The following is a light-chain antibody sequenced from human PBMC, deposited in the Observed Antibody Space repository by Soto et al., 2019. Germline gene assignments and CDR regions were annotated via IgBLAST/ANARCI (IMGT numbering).Light chain of an antibody. V-gene: IGKV1-39*01. J-gene: IGKJ1*01. CDR2: GTS. CDR1: QSISNS. CDR3: QQSYSSSWT. Sequence: DIQLPQSPSSLSASVGDRVTITCRASQSISNSLNWYQQKPGKAPNLLIYGTSSLQNGVPSRFGGSGSGTDFTLTISSLQREDFATYYCQQSYSSSWTFGQGTKVAIK.